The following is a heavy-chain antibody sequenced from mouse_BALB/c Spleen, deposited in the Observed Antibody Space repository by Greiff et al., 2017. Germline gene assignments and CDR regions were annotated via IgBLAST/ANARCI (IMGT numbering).Heavy chain of an antibody. CDR2: INPDSSTI. Sequence: EVMLVESGGGLVQPGGSLKLSCAASGFDFSRYWMSWVRQAPGKGLEWIGEINPDSSTINYTPSLKDKFIISRDNAKNTLYLQMSKVRSEDTALYYCASNGDNVKSGQCYFDVWGAGTTVTVSS. J-gene: IGHJ1*01. V-gene: IGHV4-1*02. CDR1: GFDFSRYW. D-gene: IGHD2-13*01. CDR3: ASNGDNVKSGQCYFDV.